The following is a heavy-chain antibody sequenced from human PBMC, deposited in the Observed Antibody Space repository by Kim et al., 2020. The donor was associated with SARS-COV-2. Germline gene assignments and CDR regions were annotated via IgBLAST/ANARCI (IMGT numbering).Heavy chain of an antibody. J-gene: IGHJ4*02. CDR2: ISSSSSYI. CDR1: GFTFSSYS. CDR3: ARDRVIVVGYYFDY. D-gene: IGHD3-22*01. Sequence: GGSLRLSCAASGFTFSSYSMNWVRQAPGKGLEWVSSISSSSSYIYYADSVKGRFTISRDNAKNSLYLQMNSLRAEDTAVYYCARDRVIVVGYYFDYWGQGTLVTVSS. V-gene: IGHV3-21*01.